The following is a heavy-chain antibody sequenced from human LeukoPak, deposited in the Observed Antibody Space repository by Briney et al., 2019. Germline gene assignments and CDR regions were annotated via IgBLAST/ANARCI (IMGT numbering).Heavy chain of an antibody. CDR3: ARGRLLYYFDY. CDR2: IYSGGST. D-gene: IGHD2-15*01. CDR1: GITVSSNY. Sequence: PGGSLRLSCAASGITVSSNYMSWVRRTPGKGLEWVSLIYSGGSTYYADSVKGRFTISRDNSKNTLYLQMNRLRAEDTAVYYCARGRLLYYFDYWGQGTLVTVSS. J-gene: IGHJ4*02. V-gene: IGHV3-66*01.